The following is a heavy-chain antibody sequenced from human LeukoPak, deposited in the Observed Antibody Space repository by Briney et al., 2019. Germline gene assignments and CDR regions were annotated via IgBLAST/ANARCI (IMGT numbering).Heavy chain of an antibody. V-gene: IGHV1-69*04. Sequence: SVKVSCKASGGTLSSYAISWVRQAPGQGLEWMGRIIPILGIANYAQKFQGRVTITADKSTSTAYMELSSLRSEDTAVYYCARAPYYYDTRFDPWGQGTLVTVSS. CDR1: GGTLSSYA. CDR3: ARAPYYYDTRFDP. J-gene: IGHJ5*02. D-gene: IGHD3-22*01. CDR2: IIPILGIA.